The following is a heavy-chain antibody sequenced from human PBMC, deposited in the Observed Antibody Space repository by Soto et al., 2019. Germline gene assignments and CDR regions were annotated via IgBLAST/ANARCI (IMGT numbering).Heavy chain of an antibody. CDR2: ISATGGST. D-gene: IGHD2-21*02. CDR3: AKGGAYCGGDCTRAY. V-gene: IGHV3-23*01. Sequence: GGSLRLSCAASGFTFTSFAMAWVRQAPGKGLEWVSGISATGGSTHYADSVKGRFTISRDNSRNTVYLQMNSLRAEDTAVYYCAKGGAYCGGDCTRAYWGQGTLVTVSS. CDR1: GFTFTSFA. J-gene: IGHJ4*02.